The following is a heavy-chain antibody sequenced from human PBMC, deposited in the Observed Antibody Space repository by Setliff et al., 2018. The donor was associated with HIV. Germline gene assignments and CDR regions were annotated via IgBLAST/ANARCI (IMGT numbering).Heavy chain of an antibody. J-gene: IGHJ4*02. Sequence: SETLSLTCAVYGGSFSDYYWSWIRQSPGRGLEWIGEINHGGSTIYNPSLKSRVTISIDTSKNQFSLNLTSVTAADTAIYYCARGLDVWGTYRYRNYFDYWGQGSLVTVSS. CDR2: INHGGST. CDR3: ARGLDVWGTYRYRNYFDY. D-gene: IGHD3-16*02. V-gene: IGHV4-34*01. CDR1: GGSFSDYY.